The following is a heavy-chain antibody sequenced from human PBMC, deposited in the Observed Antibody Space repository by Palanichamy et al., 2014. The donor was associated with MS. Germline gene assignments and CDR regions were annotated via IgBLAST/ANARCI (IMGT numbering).Heavy chain of an antibody. D-gene: IGHD6-19*01. CDR2: IYYSGST. V-gene: IGHV4-39*01. CDR3: ARHIPSFEQWLGAFDY. Sequence: QLQLQESGPGLVKPSETLSLTCTVSGGSINTSNYFWGWIRQPPGKGLEWIGTIYYSGSTYYNPSLNSRVTISVDTSKNQFSLKLSSMTAADTAVYYCARHIPSFEQWLGAFDYWGQGTLVTVSS. J-gene: IGHJ4*02. CDR1: GGSINTSNYF.